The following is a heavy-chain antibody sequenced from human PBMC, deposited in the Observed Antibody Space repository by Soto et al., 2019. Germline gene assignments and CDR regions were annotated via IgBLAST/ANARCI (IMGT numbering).Heavy chain of an antibody. J-gene: IGHJ3*02. D-gene: IGHD2-21*01. CDR2: IYYSGST. CDR1: GGSISSHTHY. V-gene: IGHV4-39*01. CDR3: ARQTAAMIAEVALDI. Sequence: PSQALSLTCTVSGGSISSHTHYWGWIRQPPGRGLEWIGSIYYSGSTYYNSSLKSRVTKSVDTSKNQFSLKLTSVTAADTAIYYCARQTAAMIAEVALDIWGPGTMVTVSS.